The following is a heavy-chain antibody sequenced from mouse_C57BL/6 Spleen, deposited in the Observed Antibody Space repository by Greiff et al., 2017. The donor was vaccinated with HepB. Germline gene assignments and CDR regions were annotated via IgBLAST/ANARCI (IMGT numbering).Heavy chain of an antibody. Sequence: DVQLVESGGGLVKPGGSLKLSCAASGFTFSSYAMSWVRQTPEKRLEWVATISDGGSYTYYPDNVKGRFTISRDNAKNNLYLQMSHLKSEDTAMYYCARRGNYPQAMDYWGQGTSVTVSS. V-gene: IGHV5-4*01. D-gene: IGHD2-1*01. J-gene: IGHJ4*01. CDR3: ARRGNYPQAMDY. CDR1: GFTFSSYA. CDR2: ISDGGSYT.